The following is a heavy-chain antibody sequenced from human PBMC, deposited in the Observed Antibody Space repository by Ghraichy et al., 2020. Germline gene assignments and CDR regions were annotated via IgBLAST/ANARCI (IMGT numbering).Heavy chain of an antibody. V-gene: IGHV3-7*04. D-gene: IGHD3-10*01. CDR3: ARRLGDGMDV. J-gene: IGHJ6*02. Sequence: GGSLRLSCAASGFMSSIYWMSWVRQAPGKGPEWVANIKEDGSQVYYVDSVTGRFTSSRDNAKNSLYLQMNGLRGEDTALYYCARRLGDGMDVWGQGTTVTVSS. CDR1: GFMSSIYW. CDR2: IKEDGSQV.